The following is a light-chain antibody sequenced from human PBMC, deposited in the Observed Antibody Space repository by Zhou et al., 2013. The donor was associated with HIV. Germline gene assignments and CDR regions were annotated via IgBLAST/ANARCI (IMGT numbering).Light chain of an antibody. CDR1: QSISTY. V-gene: IGKV1-39*01. Sequence: DIQMTQSPSSLSASVGDRVTITCRASQSISTYLNWYQQKPGKAPQVLIYGASTLQSGVPSRFSGSGFGTDFSLTISSLQPEDFAIYYCQQSYSPPWTFGQGTKVEIK. CDR2: GAS. J-gene: IGKJ1*01. CDR3: QQSYSPPWT.